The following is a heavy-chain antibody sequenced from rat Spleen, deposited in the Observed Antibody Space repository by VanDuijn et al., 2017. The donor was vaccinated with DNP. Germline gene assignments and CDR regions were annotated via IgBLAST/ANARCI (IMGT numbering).Heavy chain of an antibody. D-gene: IGHD5-1*01. V-gene: IGHV5-29*01. CDR2: VSYDGTKT. CDR1: GFNFNDYW. J-gene: IGHJ2*01. Sequence: EVQLVESGGGPVQPGRSLKLSCLASGFNFNDYWMGWVRQAPTKGLEWVATVSYDGTKTFYRDSVKGRFTISRDNAKSTLYLQVDSLRSEDTATYYCALSTGRGFDYWGQGVMVTVSS. CDR3: ALSTGRGFDY.